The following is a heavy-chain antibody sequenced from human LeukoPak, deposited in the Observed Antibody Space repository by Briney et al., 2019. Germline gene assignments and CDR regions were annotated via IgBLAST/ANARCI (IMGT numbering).Heavy chain of an antibody. CDR1: GGSFRGYY. CDR3: ASGVVPADSNDY. J-gene: IGHJ4*02. D-gene: IGHD2-2*01. Sequence: SETLSLTCAVYGGSFRGYYWSWIRQPPGKGLEWIGEINHSGSTNYNPSLKSRVTISVDTSKNQFSLKLSSVTAADTAVYYCASGVVPADSNDYWGQGTLVTVSS. V-gene: IGHV4-34*01. CDR2: INHSGST.